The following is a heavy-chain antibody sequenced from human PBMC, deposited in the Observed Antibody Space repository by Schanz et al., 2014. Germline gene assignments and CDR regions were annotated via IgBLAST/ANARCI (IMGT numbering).Heavy chain of an antibody. CDR3: ARAAYGGYTSTPLRY. J-gene: IGHJ4*02. V-gene: IGHV1-2*06. Sequence: QGHLVQSGAEVKEPGASVQVSCKASGYVFTAYYMHWVRQAPGQGLEWMGRINPNSGGTNYAENFQGRVTVTRDTSTSTVYMELSSLRSEDTAVYYCARAAYGGYTSTPLRYWGQGTLVTVSS. CDR1: GYVFTAYY. D-gene: IGHD5-12*01. CDR2: INPNSGGT.